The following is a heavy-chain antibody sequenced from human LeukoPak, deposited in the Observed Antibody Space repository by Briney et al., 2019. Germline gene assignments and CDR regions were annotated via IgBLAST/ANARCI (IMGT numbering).Heavy chain of an antibody. CDR2: ISVYNGNT. D-gene: IGHD3-10*01. J-gene: IGHJ3*02. V-gene: IGHV1-18*01. CDR3: ARSDGYGLVGI. CDR1: GYTFTNYG. Sequence: ASVKVSCKASGYTFTNYGISWVRQAPGQGLEWMGWISVYNGNTNYAQKFQGRVTMTRDTSTSTVYMELSSLRSEGTAVYYCARSDGYGLVGIWGQGTMVTVSS.